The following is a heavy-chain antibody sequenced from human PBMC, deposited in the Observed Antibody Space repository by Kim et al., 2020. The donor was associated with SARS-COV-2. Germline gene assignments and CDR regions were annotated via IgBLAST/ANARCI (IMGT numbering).Heavy chain of an antibody. J-gene: IGHJ4*02. D-gene: IGHD5-18*01. CDR2: ISYDGSNK. CDR3: ARPKKYSYGSPFDY. V-gene: IGHV3-33*05. Sequence: GGSLRLSCAASGFTFSSYGMHWVRQAPGKGLEWVAVISYDGSNKYYADSVKGRFTISRDNSKNTLYLQMNSLRAEDTAVYYCARPKKYSYGSPFDYWGQGTLVTVSS. CDR1: GFTFSSYG.